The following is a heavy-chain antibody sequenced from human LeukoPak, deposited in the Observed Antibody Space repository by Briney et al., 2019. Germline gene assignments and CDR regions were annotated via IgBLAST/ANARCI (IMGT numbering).Heavy chain of an antibody. CDR1: GFTFDDYA. D-gene: IGHD6-13*01. J-gene: IGHJ4*02. V-gene: IGHV3-23*01. CDR3: AKTGGIAAAH. CDR2: ISGSGGST. Sequence: PGGSLRLSCAASGFTFDDYAMHWVRQAPGKGLEWVSAISGSGGSTYYADSVKGRFTISRDNSKNTLYLQMNSLRAEDTALYYCAKTGGIAAAHWGQGTLVTVSS.